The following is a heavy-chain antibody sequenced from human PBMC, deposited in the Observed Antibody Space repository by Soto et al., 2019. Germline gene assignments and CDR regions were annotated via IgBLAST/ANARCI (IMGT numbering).Heavy chain of an antibody. Sequence: EVQLVESGGGLVQPGGSLRLSCAASGFTFSGSWMHWVRQAPGKGLVWVLRINGDGRGTSYADFVKGRFTISRDDAKNTLFLQMNGLRAEDTAVYYCARGIFGSGTANDYWGQGTLVTVSS. CDR1: GFTFSGSW. J-gene: IGHJ4*02. CDR3: ARGIFGSGTANDY. V-gene: IGHV3-74*01. CDR2: INGDGRGT. D-gene: IGHD3-10*01.